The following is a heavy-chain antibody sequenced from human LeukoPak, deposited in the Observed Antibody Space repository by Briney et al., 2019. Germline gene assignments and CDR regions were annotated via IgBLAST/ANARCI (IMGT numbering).Heavy chain of an antibody. D-gene: IGHD6-19*01. CDR3: ARSSGWYWDYFDY. CDR1: GFTVSSNY. Sequence: GGSLRLSCAASGFTVSSNYMSWARQAPGKGLEWVSVIYSGGSTYYADSVKGRFTISRDNSKNTLYLQMNSLRAEDTAVYYCARSSGWYWDYFDYWGQGTLVTVSS. J-gene: IGHJ4*02. CDR2: IYSGGST. V-gene: IGHV3-53*01.